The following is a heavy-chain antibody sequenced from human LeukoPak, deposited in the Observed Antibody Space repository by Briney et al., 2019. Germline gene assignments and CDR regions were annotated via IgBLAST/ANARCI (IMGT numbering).Heavy chain of an antibody. CDR2: IGPSGRST. CDR3: AKDPMVRGATYDY. D-gene: IGHD3-10*01. Sequence: GGSLRLSCAASGFTFRTYGMTWVRQAPGNGLEWVSAIGPSGRSTYYADSVRGRFTISRDNSKNTLYLQMNSLRAEDTAIYYCAKDPMVRGATYDYWGQGTLVTVSS. CDR1: GFTFRTYG. V-gene: IGHV3-23*01. J-gene: IGHJ4*02.